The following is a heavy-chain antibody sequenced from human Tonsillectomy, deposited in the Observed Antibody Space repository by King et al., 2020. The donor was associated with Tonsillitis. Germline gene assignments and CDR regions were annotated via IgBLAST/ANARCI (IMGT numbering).Heavy chain of an antibody. V-gene: IGHV4-59*01. CDR2: IYYSGST. J-gene: IGHJ4*02. D-gene: IGHD3-22*01. CDR3: ARRGPDLDYYDSSGYPYYFDY. CDR1: GGSISSYY. Sequence: QLQESGPGLVKPSETLSLTCTVSGGSISSYYWSWIRQPPGKGLEWIGYIYYSGSTNYNPSLKSRVTISVETSKNQFSLKLSSVTAADTAVYYCARRGPDLDYYDSSGYPYYFDYWGQGTLVTVSS.